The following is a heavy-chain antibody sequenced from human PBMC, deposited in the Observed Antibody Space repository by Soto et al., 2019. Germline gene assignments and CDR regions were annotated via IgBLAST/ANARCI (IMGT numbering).Heavy chain of an antibody. CDR2: ISGSGGST. CDR1: GFTFSSYA. V-gene: IGHV3-23*01. Sequence: GGSLRLSCAASGFTFSSYAMSWVRQAPGKGLEWVSAISGSGGSTYYADSVKGRFTISRDNSKNTLYLQMNSLRAEDTAVYYCAKDPGSGWNAEYFQHWGQGTLVTVSS. CDR3: AKDPGSGWNAEYFQH. J-gene: IGHJ1*01. D-gene: IGHD6-19*01.